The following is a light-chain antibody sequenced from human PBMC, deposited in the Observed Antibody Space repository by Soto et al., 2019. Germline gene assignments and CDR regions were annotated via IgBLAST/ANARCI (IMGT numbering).Light chain of an antibody. CDR3: QQRNNWPPWT. Sequence: EIVLTQSPATLCLSPGERATLSCRASQSISSYLAWYQQKPGQAPRLLIYDASNRATGIPARFSGSGSGTDFTLTISSLEPEDFAVYYCQQRNNWPPWTFGQGTKVDIK. CDR1: QSISSY. J-gene: IGKJ1*01. V-gene: IGKV3-11*01. CDR2: DAS.